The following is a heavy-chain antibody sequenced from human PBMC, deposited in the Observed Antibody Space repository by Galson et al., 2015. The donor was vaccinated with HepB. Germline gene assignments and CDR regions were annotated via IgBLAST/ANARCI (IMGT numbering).Heavy chain of an antibody. CDR1: GFTFSSYS. D-gene: IGHD5-18*01. CDR3: ARSQYSHDVGYYYYEMDV. Sequence: SLRLSCAASGFTFSSYSMNWVRQAPGKGLEWVSAISGSGGSTYYADSVKGRFTISRDNSKNTLYLQMNSLRPEDTAVYYCARSQYSHDVGYYYYEMDVWGQGTTVAVSS. V-gene: IGHV3-23*01. J-gene: IGHJ6*02. CDR2: ISGSGGST.